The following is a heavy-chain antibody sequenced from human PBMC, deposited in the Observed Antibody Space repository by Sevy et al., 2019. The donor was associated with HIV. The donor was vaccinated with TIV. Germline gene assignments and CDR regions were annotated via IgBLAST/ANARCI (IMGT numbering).Heavy chain of an antibody. CDR3: ARKMELLVPDY. CDR2: ISSSSNDI. CDR1: GFIFSNYS. J-gene: IGHJ4*02. Sequence: GGSLRLSCAASGFIFSNYSMNWVRQAPGKGLEWVSSISSSSNDIYYAASVKGRFTISRDNAKNSLYLQMNSLRAEDTAVYYCARKMELLVPDYWGQGTLVTVSS. D-gene: IGHD2-21*02. V-gene: IGHV3-21*01.